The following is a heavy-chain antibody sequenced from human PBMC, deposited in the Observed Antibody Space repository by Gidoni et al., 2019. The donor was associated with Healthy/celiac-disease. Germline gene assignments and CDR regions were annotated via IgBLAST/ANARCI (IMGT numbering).Heavy chain of an antibody. V-gene: IGHV3-13*01. CDR3: ARAGGIAVAGWYFDL. D-gene: IGHD6-13*01. CDR2: IGTAGDT. CDR1: GFTFSSYD. J-gene: IGHJ2*01. Sequence: EVQLVESGGGLVQPGGSLRLSCAASGFTFSSYDMHWVRQATGKGLEWVSAIGTAGDTYYPGSVKGRFTISRENAKNSLYLQMNSLRAGDTAVYYCARAGGIAVAGWYFDLWGRGTLVTVSS.